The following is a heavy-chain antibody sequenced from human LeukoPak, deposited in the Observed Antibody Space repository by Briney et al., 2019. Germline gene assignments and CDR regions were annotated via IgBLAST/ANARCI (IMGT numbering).Heavy chain of an antibody. CDR1: GFTFSSYA. J-gene: IGHJ6*03. V-gene: IGHV3-23*01. CDR2: IRGSGGST. Sequence: GGSLRLSCAASGFTFSSYAMSSVRQAPGKGLEWVPAIRGSGGSTYYADSVKGRFTISRDNSKNTLYLQMNSLRAEDTAVYYCAKYGSGSYYNGYYYYYMDVWGKGTTVTVSS. D-gene: IGHD3-10*01. CDR3: AKYGSGSYYNGYYYYYMDV.